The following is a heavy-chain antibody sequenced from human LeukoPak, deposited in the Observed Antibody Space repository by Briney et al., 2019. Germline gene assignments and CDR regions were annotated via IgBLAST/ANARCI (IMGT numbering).Heavy chain of an antibody. Sequence: GGSLRLSCAASGFTVSSNYMSWVRQAPGKGLEWVSVIYSGGSTYYADSVKGRFTISRDNAKNSLYLQMNSLRAEDTALYYCATGSVAAAADNWFDPWGQGTLVTVSS. D-gene: IGHD6-13*01. CDR3: ATGSVAAAADNWFDP. V-gene: IGHV3-53*05. CDR1: GFTVSSNY. CDR2: IYSGGST. J-gene: IGHJ5*02.